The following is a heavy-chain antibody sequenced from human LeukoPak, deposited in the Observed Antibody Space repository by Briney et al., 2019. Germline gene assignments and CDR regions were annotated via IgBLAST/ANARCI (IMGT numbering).Heavy chain of an antibody. J-gene: IGHJ6*04. D-gene: IGHD3-10*01. CDR1: GFTFSSYA. CDR3: ARDITMVRGRYYYYGMDV. V-gene: IGHV3-30*04. Sequence: PGRSLRLSGAASGFTFSSYAMHWVRQAPGKGLEWVAVISYDGSNKYYADSVKGRFTISRDNSKNTLYLQMNSLRAEDTAVYYCARDITMVRGRYYYYGMDVWGKGTTVTVSP. CDR2: ISYDGSNK.